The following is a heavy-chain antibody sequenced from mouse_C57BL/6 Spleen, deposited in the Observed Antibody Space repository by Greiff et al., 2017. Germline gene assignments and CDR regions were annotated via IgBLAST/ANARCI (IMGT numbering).Heavy chain of an antibody. D-gene: IGHD2-3*01. V-gene: IGHV1-69*01. J-gene: IGHJ2*01. CDR2: IDPSDSST. CDR3: ARWGGLLGYFDY. Sequence: VQLQQPGAELVMPGASVKLSFKASGYTFTSYWMHWVKQRPGQGLEWIGEIDPSDSSTNYNQKFKGKSTLTVDKSSSTAYMQLSSLTSEDSAVYYCARWGGLLGYFDYWGQGTTLTVSS. CDR1: GYTFTSYW.